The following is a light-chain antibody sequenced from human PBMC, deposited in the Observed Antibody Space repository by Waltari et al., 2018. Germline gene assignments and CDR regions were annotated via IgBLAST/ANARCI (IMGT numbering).Light chain of an antibody. Sequence: QSVLTQPPSVSGAPGQRVTISCTWSSPNIGAGYDVNWYQQLPGKVPKLLIYGNSNRPSGVPDRISGSKSGTSASLAITGLQAEDEADYYCQSYDSSLGGSVFGGGTKLTVL. V-gene: IGLV1-40*01. CDR1: SPNIGAGYD. J-gene: IGLJ2*01. CDR3: QSYDSSLGGSV. CDR2: GNS.